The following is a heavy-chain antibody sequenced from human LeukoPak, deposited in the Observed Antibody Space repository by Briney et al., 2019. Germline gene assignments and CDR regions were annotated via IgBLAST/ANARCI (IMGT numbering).Heavy chain of an antibody. D-gene: IGHD1-1*01. CDR2: INPDSGGT. V-gene: IGHV1-2*02. J-gene: IGHJ4*02. CDR3: ARVGVMEGWYYFDY. Sequence: ASVKVSCKASGYTFTGYYVHWVRQAPGQGLEWMGWINPDSGGTNYAQKFQGRVTMTRDTSISTAYMELSRLRSDDTAVYYCARVGVMEGWYYFDYWGQGTLVTVSS. CDR1: GYTFTGYY.